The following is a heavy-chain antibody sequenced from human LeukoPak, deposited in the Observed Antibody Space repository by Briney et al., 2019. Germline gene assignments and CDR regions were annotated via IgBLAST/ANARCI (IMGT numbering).Heavy chain of an antibody. CDR3: ARDLYRDCSSTSCHDFDY. Sequence: GGSLRLSCAASGFTFSDYYMSWIRQAPGKGLEWVSCISSSGSTIYYADSVKGRFTISRDNAKNSLYLQMNSLRAEDTAVYYCARDLYRDCSSTSCHDFDYWGQRTLVTVSS. D-gene: IGHD2-2*01. V-gene: IGHV3-11*01. CDR2: ISSSGSTI. CDR1: GFTFSDYY. J-gene: IGHJ4*02.